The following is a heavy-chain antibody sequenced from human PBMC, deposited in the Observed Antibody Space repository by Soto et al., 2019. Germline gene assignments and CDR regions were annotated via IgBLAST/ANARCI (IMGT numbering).Heavy chain of an antibody. CDR3: AGDRVPYYYDSSGYYAMGF. Sequence: GGFLRLSCAASGFTFSTYSMNWVRQAPGKGLEWVSYISSSSSTIYYADSVKGRFTISRDNAKNSLYLQMNSLRDEDTAVYYCAGDRVPYYYDSSGYYAMGFWGQGTLVTVSS. J-gene: IGHJ4*02. CDR1: GFTFSTYS. D-gene: IGHD3-22*01. V-gene: IGHV3-48*02. CDR2: ISSSSSTI.